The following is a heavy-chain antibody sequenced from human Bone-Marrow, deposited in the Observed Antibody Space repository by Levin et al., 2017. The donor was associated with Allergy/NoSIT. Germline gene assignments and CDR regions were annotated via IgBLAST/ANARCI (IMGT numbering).Heavy chain of an antibody. CDR3: ADLYCSSGTCFFDY. V-gene: IGHV3-48*03. D-gene: IGHD2-15*01. CDR2: MGARGSL. Sequence: GGSLRLSCVGSSEMFRNYEMTWVRLVPGKGLEWVSYMGARGSLSYADSVKGRFTVSRDNDKNTLYLQMNRLRVDDTALYYCADLYCSSGTCFFDYWGRGTQVTVSS. CDR1: SEMFRNYE. J-gene: IGHJ4*02.